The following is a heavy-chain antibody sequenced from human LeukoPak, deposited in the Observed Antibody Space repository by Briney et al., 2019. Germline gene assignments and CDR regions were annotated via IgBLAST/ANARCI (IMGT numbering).Heavy chain of an antibody. V-gene: IGHV3-48*04. D-gene: IGHD3-10*01. Sequence: GGSLRLSCAASGFTFSSYSMNWVRQAPGKGLEWVSYISSSSSTIYYADSVKGRFTISRDNAKNSPYLQMNSLRAEDTAVYYCARDSGEYYYGSGSHFDYWGQGTLVTVSS. CDR3: ARDSGEYYYGSGSHFDY. J-gene: IGHJ4*02. CDR1: GFTFSSYS. CDR2: ISSSSSTI.